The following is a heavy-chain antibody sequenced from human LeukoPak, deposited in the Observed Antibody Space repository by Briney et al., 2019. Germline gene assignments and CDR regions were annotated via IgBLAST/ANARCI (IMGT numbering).Heavy chain of an antibody. V-gene: IGHV4-34*01. CDR3: ARGRYYGSGSYYMILVWFDP. Sequence: NPSETLSLTCAVYGGSFSGYYWSWIRQPPGKGLEWIGEINHSGSTNYNPSLKGRVTISVDTSKNQFSLKLSSVTAADTAVYYCARGRYYGSGSYYMILVWFDPWGQGTLVTVSS. J-gene: IGHJ5*02. CDR1: GGSFSGYY. D-gene: IGHD3-10*01. CDR2: INHSGST.